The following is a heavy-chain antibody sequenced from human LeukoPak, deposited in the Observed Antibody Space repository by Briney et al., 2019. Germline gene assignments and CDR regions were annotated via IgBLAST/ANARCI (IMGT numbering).Heavy chain of an antibody. CDR3: AKGRTPFDN. J-gene: IGHJ4*02. Sequence: GGSLRLSCAASGFTFSNYAMSWVRQAPGKGLEWVSAISANGGGTYYADSVKGRFTISRDNSKNTLYLQMNSLRAEDTAIYYCAKGRTPFDNGGRGTLVTVSS. CDR2: ISANGGGT. V-gene: IGHV3-23*01. CDR1: GFTFSNYA.